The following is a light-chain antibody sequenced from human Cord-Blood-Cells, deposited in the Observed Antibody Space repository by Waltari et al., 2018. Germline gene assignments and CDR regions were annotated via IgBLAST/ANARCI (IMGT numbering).Light chain of an antibody. V-gene: IGKV3-11*01. CDR3: QQRSNWPRFT. CDR1: QSVSSY. J-gene: IGKJ3*01. CDR2: DAS. Sequence: EIVLTQSPATLSLSPGDRATLSCRASQSVSSYLAWYQQKPGQAPRLLIYDASNSATGIPARFSGSGSVTDFTLTISSLEPEDFAVYYCQQRSNWPRFTFGPGTKVDIK.